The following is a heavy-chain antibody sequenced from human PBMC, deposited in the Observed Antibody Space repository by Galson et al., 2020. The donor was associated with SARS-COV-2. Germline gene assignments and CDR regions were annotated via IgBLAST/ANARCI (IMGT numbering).Heavy chain of an antibody. V-gene: IGHV2-5*02. CDR2: IYWDDDK. D-gene: IGHD4-4*01. CDR3: AHRFTVNFDF. CDR1: GFSLSTTGAG. Sequence: TCTFSGFSLSTTGAGVGWIRQPPGKALEWLALIYWDDDKRYSPSLKSRLTITSDTSKNQVVLTMTNMDPMDTATYYCAHRFTVNFDFWGQGALVTVSS. J-gene: IGHJ4*02.